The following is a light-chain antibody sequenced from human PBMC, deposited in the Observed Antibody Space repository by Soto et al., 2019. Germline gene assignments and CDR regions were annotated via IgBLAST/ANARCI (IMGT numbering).Light chain of an antibody. J-gene: IGKJ1*01. Sequence: DIQMTQSPSTLSASVGDRVTITCRASQSISSWLAWYRQKPGKAPKLLIYDASSLESGVPSRFSGSGSGTEFTLTISSLQPDDFATYYCQQYNRYSGTFGQGTKVEIK. CDR1: QSISSW. V-gene: IGKV1-5*01. CDR2: DAS. CDR3: QQYNRYSGT.